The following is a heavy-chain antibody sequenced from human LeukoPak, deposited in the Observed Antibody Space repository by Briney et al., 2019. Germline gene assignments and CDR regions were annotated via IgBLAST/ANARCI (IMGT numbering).Heavy chain of an antibody. CDR3: ARVGSRYNWNDPLLGGWFDP. CDR2: IYYSGSA. Sequence: SETLSLTCTVSGDSISSSTYYWDWIRQPPGKGLEWIGSIYYSGSAYNKLSLKSRLSVSIDKSKNQFSLKLSSVTAADTAVYYCARVGSRYNWNDPLLGGWFDPWGQGTLVTVSS. J-gene: IGHJ5*02. V-gene: IGHV4-39*07. CDR1: GDSISSSTYY. D-gene: IGHD1-20*01.